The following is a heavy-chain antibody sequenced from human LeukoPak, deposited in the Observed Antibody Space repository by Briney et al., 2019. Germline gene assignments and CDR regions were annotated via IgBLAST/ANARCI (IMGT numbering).Heavy chain of an antibody. CDR3: ARHVPLYYYDSSGYFDY. V-gene: IGHV4-59*08. CDR1: GGSISSYY. CDR2: MYHSGST. J-gene: IGHJ4*02. Sequence: SETLSLTCTVSGGSISSYYWSWIRQPPGKGLEWIGSMYHSGSTYYNPPLKSRVTISEDTSKNQFSLKLRSVTAADTAVYYCARHVPLYYYDSSGYFDYWGQGTLVTVSS. D-gene: IGHD3-22*01.